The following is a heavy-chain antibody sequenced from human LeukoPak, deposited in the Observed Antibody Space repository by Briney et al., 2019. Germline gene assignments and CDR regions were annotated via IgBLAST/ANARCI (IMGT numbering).Heavy chain of an antibody. CDR1: GYTFTSYA. J-gene: IGHJ6*02. V-gene: IGHV1-3*01. Sequence: ASVKVSCKASGYTFTSYAMHWVRQAPGQRLEWMGWINAGNGNTKYSQKFQGRVTITRDTSASTAYMELSSLRSEDTAVYYCARDLGCSSTSCHPYYYYYYGMDVWGQGTTVTVSS. D-gene: IGHD2-2*01. CDR2: INAGNGNT. CDR3: ARDLGCSSTSCHPYYYYYYGMDV.